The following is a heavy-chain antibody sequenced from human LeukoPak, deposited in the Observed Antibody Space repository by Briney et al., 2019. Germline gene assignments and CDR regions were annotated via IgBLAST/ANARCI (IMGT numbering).Heavy chain of an antibody. CDR1: GFTFDDYG. J-gene: IGHJ4*02. CDR3: AREGYGSGSPHFDY. Sequence: GGSLRLSCAASGFTFDDYGMSWVRQAPGKGLEWVSGINWNGDNTDYADSVKGRFTISRDNAKNSLYLQMSSLRAEDTALYYCAREGYGSGSPHFDYWGQGTLVTVSS. CDR2: INWNGDNT. D-gene: IGHD3-10*01. V-gene: IGHV3-20*04.